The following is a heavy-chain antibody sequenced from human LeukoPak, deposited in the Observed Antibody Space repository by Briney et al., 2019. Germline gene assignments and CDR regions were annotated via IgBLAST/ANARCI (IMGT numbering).Heavy chain of an antibody. Sequence: PSETLSLTCTVSSGSISSYYWSWIRQPPGKGLEWIGYIYYTGSINYNPSLKSRVTISLDTSKNQFSLKLSSVTAADTAVYYCATHSRWFGEYGAFDIWGQGTMVTVSS. V-gene: IGHV4-59*12. D-gene: IGHD3-10*01. CDR3: ATHSRWFGEYGAFDI. J-gene: IGHJ3*02. CDR1: SGSISSYY. CDR2: IYYTGSI.